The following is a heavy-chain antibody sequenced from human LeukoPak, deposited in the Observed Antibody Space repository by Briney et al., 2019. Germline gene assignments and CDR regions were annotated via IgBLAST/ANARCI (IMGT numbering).Heavy chain of an antibody. D-gene: IGHD3-22*01. CDR2: IYYSGST. CDR3: ARADPDYYDSSGYYYTNYFDY. Sequence: SSETLSLTCTVSGGSISSYYWSWIRQPAGKGLEWIGYIYYSGSTNYNPSLKSRVTISVDTSKNQFSLKLSSVTAADTAVYYCARADPDYYDSSGYYYTNYFDYWGQGTLVTVSS. V-gene: IGHV4-59*01. CDR1: GGSISSYY. J-gene: IGHJ4*02.